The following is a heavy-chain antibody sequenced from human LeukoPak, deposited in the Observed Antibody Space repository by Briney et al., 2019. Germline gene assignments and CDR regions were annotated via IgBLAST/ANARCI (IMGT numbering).Heavy chain of an antibody. D-gene: IGHD6-19*01. CDR1: GYSFNSYA. V-gene: IGHV1-69*04. J-gene: IGHJ4*02. Sequence: SVKVSCKASGYSFNSYAISWVRQAPGQGLEWMGSIIPILTIATYAQKFQGRVTITADKSTSTAYMELSSLRSEDTAVYYCARPDEGRSSDILDYWGQGTPVTVSS. CDR2: IIPILTIA. CDR3: ARPDEGRSSDILDY.